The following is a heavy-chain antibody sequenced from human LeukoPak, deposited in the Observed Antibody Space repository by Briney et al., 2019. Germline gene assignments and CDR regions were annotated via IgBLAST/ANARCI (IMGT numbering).Heavy chain of an antibody. Sequence: GGSLRLSCAASGFTFTSYTMNWVRQAPGKGLEWVSYITSSSSTIYYADSVKGRFTMSRDNAENSLYLQMNSLRAEVTAVYYCARNFDSWGQGTLVTVSS. CDR3: ARNFDS. D-gene: IGHD2/OR15-2a*01. J-gene: IGHJ4*02. V-gene: IGHV3-48*01. CDR2: ITSSSSTI. CDR1: GFTFTSYT.